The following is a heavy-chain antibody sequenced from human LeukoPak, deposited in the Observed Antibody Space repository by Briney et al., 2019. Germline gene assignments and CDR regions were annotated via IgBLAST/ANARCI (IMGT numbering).Heavy chain of an antibody. D-gene: IGHD3-3*01. V-gene: IGHV4-30-4*01. CDR3: ARDWSIYFDY. Sequence: SRTLSLTCTVSGGSISSSDYYWSWIRQPPGKGLEWIGYIYYSGNTYYNPSLKSRVTIPVDTSKNQFSLKLSSVTAADTAVYYCARDWSIYFDYWGQGTLVTVSS. CDR1: GGSISSSDYY. CDR2: IYYSGNT. J-gene: IGHJ4*02.